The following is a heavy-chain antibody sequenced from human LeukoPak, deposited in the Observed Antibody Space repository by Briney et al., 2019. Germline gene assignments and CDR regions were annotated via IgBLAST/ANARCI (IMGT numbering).Heavy chain of an antibody. CDR1: GFTFSSYA. D-gene: IGHD3-22*01. V-gene: IGHV3-23*01. J-gene: IGHJ4*02. CDR3: ARDYYYDSSGYDY. Sequence: GGSLRLSCAASGFTFSSYAMSWVRQAPGKGLEWVSAISGSGGSTYYADSVKGRFTISRDNAKNSLYLQMNSLRAEDTAVYYCARDYYYDSSGYDYWGQGTLVTVSS. CDR2: ISGSGGST.